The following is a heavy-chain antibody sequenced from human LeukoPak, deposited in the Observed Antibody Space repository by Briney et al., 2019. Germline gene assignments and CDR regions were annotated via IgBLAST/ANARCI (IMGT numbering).Heavy chain of an antibody. CDR2: IYSGGTG. Sequence: PGGSLRLSCAASGFTVSSNYMSWVRQAPGKGLEWVSIIYSGGTGYYADSVKGRFTISRDNSKNTVYLQMNSLRAEDTAVYYCARVGYSSGWYFDYWGQGTLVTVSS. J-gene: IGHJ4*02. CDR1: GFTVSSNY. CDR3: ARVGYSSGWYFDY. D-gene: IGHD6-19*01. V-gene: IGHV3-53*01.